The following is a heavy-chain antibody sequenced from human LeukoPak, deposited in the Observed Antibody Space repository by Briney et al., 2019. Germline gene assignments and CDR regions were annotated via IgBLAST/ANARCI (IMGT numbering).Heavy chain of an antibody. CDR2: ISSSGSTI. Sequence: PGGSLRLSCAASGFTFSSYEMNWVRQAPGKGLEWVSYISSSGSTIYYADSVKGRFTISRDNAKNSLYLQMNSLRAEDTAVYYCAREKSSSWYWDYWGQGTLVTVSS. CDR1: GFTFSSYE. D-gene: IGHD6-13*01. J-gene: IGHJ4*02. V-gene: IGHV3-48*03. CDR3: AREKSSSWYWDY.